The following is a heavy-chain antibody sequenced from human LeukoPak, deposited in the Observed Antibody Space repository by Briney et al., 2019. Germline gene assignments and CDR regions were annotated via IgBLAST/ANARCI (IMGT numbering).Heavy chain of an antibody. CDR2: ITSYNGNT. J-gene: IGHJ4*02. D-gene: IGHD1-26*01. CDR1: GYPFTNYG. V-gene: IGHV1-18*01. Sequence: ASVKVSCKASGYPFTNYGLTWVRQAPGQGLEWVGWITSYNGNTDTAQRFQGRVTMTTDTSTSTAYMELRGLRSDDTAVYYCARRELSASYSFFDYWGQGTLVTVSS. CDR3: ARRELSASYSFFDY.